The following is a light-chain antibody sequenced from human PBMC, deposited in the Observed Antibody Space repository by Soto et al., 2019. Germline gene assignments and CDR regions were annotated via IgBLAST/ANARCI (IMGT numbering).Light chain of an antibody. J-gene: IGKJ2*01. CDR2: GAS. CDR3: QQYGSSSYT. V-gene: IGKV3-20*01. CDR1: QSISSSY. Sequence: EIVLTQSPGTLSLSPGERATLSCRASQSISSSYLAWYQQKPGQAPRLLIYGASSRATGIPARFSGSGSGTDFTLTISRLEPEDFAVYYCQQYGSSSYTFGQGSNLEIK.